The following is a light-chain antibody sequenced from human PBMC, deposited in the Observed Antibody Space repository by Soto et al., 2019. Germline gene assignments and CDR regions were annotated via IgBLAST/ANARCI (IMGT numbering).Light chain of an antibody. Sequence: MTPSPSTLSASVGDRVTITCRASENINKWLAWYQHKPGQSPRLLISGASTGASGIPPRFSGSGSGTEFTLTIDRLQSTDFAVYYCQQYDRWPVTFGGGTKVDIK. CDR2: GAS. CDR3: QQYDRWPVT. V-gene: IGKV3-15*01. CDR1: ENINKW. J-gene: IGKJ4*01.